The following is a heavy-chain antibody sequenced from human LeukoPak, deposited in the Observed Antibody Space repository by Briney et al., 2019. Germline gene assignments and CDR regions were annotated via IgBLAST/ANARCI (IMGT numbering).Heavy chain of an antibody. Sequence: GGSLRLSCAASGFTFDDYAMHWVRQAPGKGLEWVSLISWDGGSTYYADSVKGRFTISRDNAKNSLYLQVNSLRAEDTAVYYCARDSGYSGYLPDAFDIWGQGTMVTVSS. CDR2: ISWDGGST. CDR1: GFTFDDYA. J-gene: IGHJ3*02. CDR3: ARDSGYSGYLPDAFDI. V-gene: IGHV3-43D*04. D-gene: IGHD5-12*01.